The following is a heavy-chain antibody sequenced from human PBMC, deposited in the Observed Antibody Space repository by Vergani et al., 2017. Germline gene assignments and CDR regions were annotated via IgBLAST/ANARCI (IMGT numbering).Heavy chain of an antibody. J-gene: IGHJ6*03. V-gene: IGHV3-20*01. D-gene: IGHD2/OR15-2a*01. CDR3: ARGGLYSFYYFMNG. CDR2: IRFNGLTV. CDR1: GFRFDQFG. Sequence: EVELVDSGGKVVRPGGSLRLSCVASGFRFDQFGMMWVRQSPGKGPEWVAGIRFNGLTVGYSESVEGRFTISRDNSKKSLFLQMSNVRAEDTDSYHCARGGLYSFYYFMNGWGNGTTVKVSS.